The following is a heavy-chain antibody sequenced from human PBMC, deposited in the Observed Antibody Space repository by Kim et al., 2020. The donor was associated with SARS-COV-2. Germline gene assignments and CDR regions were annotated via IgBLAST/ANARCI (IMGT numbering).Heavy chain of an antibody. CDR2: INPNSGVT. J-gene: IGHJ6*02. CDR1: GYTFVGYY. CDR3: ARSGSMVV. V-gene: IGHV1-2*02. Sequence: ASVKVSCKASGYTFVGYYIHWVRQAPGQGLEWMAWINPNSGVTKYAQKFQGRVSMTGDTSISTAYMELSGLRSDDTAVYYCARSGSMVVWGQGTTVTASS.